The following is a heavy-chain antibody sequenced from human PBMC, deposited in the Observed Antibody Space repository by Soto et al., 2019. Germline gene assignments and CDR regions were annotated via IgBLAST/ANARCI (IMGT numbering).Heavy chain of an antibody. V-gene: IGHV4-34*01. CDR1: GGSFSCYY. CDR3: TRGPHILRFLEWLLSPYTNFDY. D-gene: IGHD3-3*01. Sequence: SETLSLTCAVYGGSFSCYYWSWIRQPPGKGLEWIGEINHSGSTNYNPSLKSRVTISVDTSKNQFSLKLSSVTAADTAVYYCTRGPHILRFLEWLLSPYTNFDYWGQGTLVTVSS. J-gene: IGHJ4*02. CDR2: INHSGST.